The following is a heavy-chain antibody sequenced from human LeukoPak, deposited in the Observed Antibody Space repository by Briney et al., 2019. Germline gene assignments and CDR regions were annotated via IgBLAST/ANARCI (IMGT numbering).Heavy chain of an antibody. Sequence: SETLSLTCTVSGGSISSYYWSWIRQPAGRGLEWIGRIYTSGSTNYNPSLKSRVTMSVDTSKNQFSLKLSSVTAADTAVYYCASLAPPSQKIPGWGQGTLVTVSS. J-gene: IGHJ4*02. V-gene: IGHV4-4*07. CDR3: ASLAPPSQKIPG. CDR2: IYTSGST. CDR1: GGSISSYY. D-gene: IGHD3-16*01.